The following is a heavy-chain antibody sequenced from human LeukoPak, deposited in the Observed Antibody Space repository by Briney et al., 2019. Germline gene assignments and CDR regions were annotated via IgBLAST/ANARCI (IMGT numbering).Heavy chain of an antibody. CDR3: ARHLPPYCGGDCYSGGFDY. J-gene: IGHJ4*02. CDR1: GGSISSYY. V-gene: IGHV4-59*08. CDR2: IYYSGST. Sequence: PETLSLTCTVSGGSISSYYWSWIRQPPGKGLEWIGYIYYSGSTNYNPSLKSRVTISVDTSKNQFSLKLSSVTAADTAVYYCARHLPPYCGGDCYSGGFDYWGQGTLVTVSS. D-gene: IGHD2-21*02.